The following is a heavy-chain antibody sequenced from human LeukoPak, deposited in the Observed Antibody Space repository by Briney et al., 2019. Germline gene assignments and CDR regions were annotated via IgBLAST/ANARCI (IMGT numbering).Heavy chain of an antibody. J-gene: IGHJ4*02. CDR1: GFTFSSYA. CDR3: AKVGSIAVAGPNYFDY. CDR2: ISGSGGST. D-gene: IGHD6-19*01. Sequence: GGSLRLSCAAYGFTFSSYAMSWVRQAPGKGLEWVSAISGSGGSTYYADSVKGRFTISRDNSKNTLYLQMNSLRAEDTAVYYCAKVGSIAVAGPNYFDYWGQGTLVTVSS. V-gene: IGHV3-23*01.